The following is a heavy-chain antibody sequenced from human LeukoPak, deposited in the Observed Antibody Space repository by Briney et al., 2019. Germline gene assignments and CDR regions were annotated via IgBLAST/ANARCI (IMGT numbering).Heavy chain of an antibody. CDR3: ARDQINSSGWYIDY. Sequence: GGSLRLSCAASGFAFSSYALHWVRRAPGKGLEWVSATGGDTYYADSVMGRFTISRDNDKKSLYLHMNSLIAEDMAVYYCARDQINSSGWYIDYWGQGTLVTVSS. V-gene: IGHV3-47*01. CDR2: TGGDT. J-gene: IGHJ4*02. CDR1: GFAFSSYA. D-gene: IGHD6-19*01.